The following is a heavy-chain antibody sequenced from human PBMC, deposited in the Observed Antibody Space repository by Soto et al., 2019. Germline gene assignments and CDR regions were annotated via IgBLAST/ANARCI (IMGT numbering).Heavy chain of an antibody. V-gene: IGHV1-18*01. D-gene: IGHD1-7*01. CDR2: ISAYNGNT. Sequence: QVQLVQSGAEVKKPGASVKVSCKASGYTFTSYGISWVRQAPGQGLEWMGWISAYNGNTNYAQKLQGRVTMTTDTSTSTAYMELRSLRSDDTAVYYCARDRSTGTTSYYYGMDVWGQGTTVTVSS. J-gene: IGHJ6*02. CDR1: GYTFTSYG. CDR3: ARDRSTGTTSYYYGMDV.